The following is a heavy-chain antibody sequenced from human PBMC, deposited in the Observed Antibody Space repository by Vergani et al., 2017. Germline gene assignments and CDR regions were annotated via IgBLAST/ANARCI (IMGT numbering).Heavy chain of an antibody. CDR2: IIPILGIA. V-gene: IGHV1-69*09. CDR1: GGTFSSYA. CDR3: ASVNVVDSGSYSGGWFDP. J-gene: IGHJ5*02. Sequence: QVQLVQSGAEVKTPGSSVKVSCKASGGTFSSYAISWVRQAPGQGLEWMGGIIPILGIANYAQKFQGRVTITADKSTSTAYMELSSLRSEDTAVYYCASVNVVDSGSYSGGWFDPWGQGTLVTVSS. D-gene: IGHD1-26*01.